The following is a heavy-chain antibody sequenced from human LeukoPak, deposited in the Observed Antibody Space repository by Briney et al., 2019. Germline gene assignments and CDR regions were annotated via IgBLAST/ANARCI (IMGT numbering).Heavy chain of an antibody. D-gene: IGHD6-6*01. V-gene: IGHV3-7*01. CDR2: IKQDGSEK. CDR1: GFTFSSYW. J-gene: IGHJ6*03. Sequence: GGSLRLSCAASGFTFSSYWMSWVRQAPGKGLEWVANIKQDGSEKYYVDSVKGRFTISRDNAKNSLYLQMNSLRAEDTAVYYCATQGDSSSYGYYYYYMDVWGKGTTVTVSS. CDR3: ATQGDSSSYGYYYYYMDV.